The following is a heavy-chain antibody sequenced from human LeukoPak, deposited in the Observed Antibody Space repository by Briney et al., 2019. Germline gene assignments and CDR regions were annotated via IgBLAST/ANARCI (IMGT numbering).Heavy chain of an antibody. CDR3: ARSQRTWIQRPFDY. V-gene: IGHV3-48*04. CDR2: ISSSGSTI. CDR1: GFTFSSYS. J-gene: IGHJ4*02. D-gene: IGHD5-18*01. Sequence: GGSLRLSCAASGFTFSSYSMNWVRQAPGKGLEWVSYISSSGSTIYYADSVKGRFTISRDNAKNSLYLQMNSLRAEDTAVYYCARSQRTWIQRPFDYWGQGTLVTVSS.